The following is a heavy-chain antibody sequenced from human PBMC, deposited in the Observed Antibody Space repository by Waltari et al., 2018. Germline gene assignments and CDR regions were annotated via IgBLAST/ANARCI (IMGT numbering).Heavy chain of an antibody. J-gene: IGHJ4*02. CDR2: IFHTGDT. CDR1: GYSISSDYY. D-gene: IGHD3-22*01. CDR3: VRDWRAGYFGPVRDTSFDH. V-gene: IGHV4-38-2*02. Sequence: QFQLQESGPGLVKPSETLYLTCRVSGYSISSDYYWGLMRQPPGQGLEWIGSIFHTGDTYYNPSLKSRVTISVDTSKNQLSLKLHSVTAADTAVYYCVRDWRAGYFGPVRDTSFDHWGQGTLVTVSS.